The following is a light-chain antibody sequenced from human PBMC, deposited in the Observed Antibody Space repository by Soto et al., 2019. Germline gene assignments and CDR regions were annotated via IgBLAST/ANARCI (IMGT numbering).Light chain of an antibody. CDR2: DVT. CDR3: SSYAGSNNLV. CDR1: SSDVGRYDY. V-gene: IGLV2-11*01. J-gene: IGLJ2*01. Sequence: QSALTQPRSVSGSPGQSVTFSCTGSSSDVGRYDYVSWYQQNPGKVPTLLIYDVTKRPSGVPDRFSGSKSGNTASLTVSGLQAEDEADYYCSSYAGSNNLVFGGGTKLTVL.